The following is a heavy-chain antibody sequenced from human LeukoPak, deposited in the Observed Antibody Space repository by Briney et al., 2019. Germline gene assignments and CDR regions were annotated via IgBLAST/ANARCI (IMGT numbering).Heavy chain of an antibody. CDR1: GFTVSSNY. CDR2: IYSGGST. Sequence: PGGSLRLSCAASGFTVSSNYMSWVRQAPGKGLEWVSVIYSGGSTYYAGSVKGRFTISRDNSKNTLYLQMNSLRAEDTAVYYCAKDQTYSSSWGDFDYWGQGTLVTVSS. V-gene: IGHV3-66*01. CDR3: AKDQTYSSSWGDFDY. D-gene: IGHD6-13*01. J-gene: IGHJ4*02.